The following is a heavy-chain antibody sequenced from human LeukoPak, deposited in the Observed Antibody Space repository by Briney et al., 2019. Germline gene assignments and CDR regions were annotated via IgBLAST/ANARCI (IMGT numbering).Heavy chain of an antibody. V-gene: IGHV4-34*01. CDR1: GGSFSGYY. CDR2: INHSGST. J-gene: IGHJ4*02. CDR3: ARDRDDFWSGYFS. Sequence: SETLSLTCAVYGGSFSGYYWSWIRQPPGKGLEWIGEINHSGSTNYNPSLKSRVTISVDTSKNQFSLKLSSVTAADTAVYYCARDRDDFWSGYFSWGQGTLVTVSS. D-gene: IGHD3-3*01.